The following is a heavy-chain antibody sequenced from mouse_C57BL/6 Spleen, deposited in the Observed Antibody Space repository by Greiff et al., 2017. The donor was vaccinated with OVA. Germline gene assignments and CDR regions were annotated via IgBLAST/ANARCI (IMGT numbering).Heavy chain of an antibody. CDR1: GYTFTDYN. CDR3: ARGAVVAKDYAMDY. D-gene: IGHD1-1*01. CDR2: INPNNGGT. J-gene: IGHJ4*01. V-gene: IGHV1-18*01. Sequence: EVQLQQSGPELVKPGASVKIPCKASGYTFTDYNMDWVKQSHGKSLEWIGDINPNNGGTNYNQKFKGKATLTVDKSSSTAYMELRSLTSEDTAVYYCARGAVVAKDYAMDYWGQGTSVTVSS.